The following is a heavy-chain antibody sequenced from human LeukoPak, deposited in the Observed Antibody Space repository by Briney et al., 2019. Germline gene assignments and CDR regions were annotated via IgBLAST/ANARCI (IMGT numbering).Heavy chain of an antibody. V-gene: IGHV4-59*08. CDR1: GGSLSSYY. Sequence: PSETLSLTCTVSGGSLSSYYWSWIRQPPGKGLEWIGYIYYSGSTNYNPSLKSRVTISVDTSKNQFSLKLSSVTAADTAVYYCARRRELRVKSVAFDIWGQGTMVTVSS. J-gene: IGHJ3*02. CDR3: ARRRELRVKSVAFDI. CDR2: IYYSGST. D-gene: IGHD1-26*01.